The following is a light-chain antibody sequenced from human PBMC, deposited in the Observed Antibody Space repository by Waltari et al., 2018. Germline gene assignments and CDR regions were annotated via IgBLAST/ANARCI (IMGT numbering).Light chain of an antibody. CDR2: KAN. Sequence: QTVVTQEPSLSVSPGGTVTLTCALISGSLSTTSYATWYQQTPGQAPHTLVYKANARSSGVPDRFSGSILGNTAALTITGAQADDESDYYCALYMGSGIWVFGGGTRLTVL. CDR3: ALYMGSGIWV. J-gene: IGLJ3*02. V-gene: IGLV8-61*01. CDR1: SGSLSTTSY.